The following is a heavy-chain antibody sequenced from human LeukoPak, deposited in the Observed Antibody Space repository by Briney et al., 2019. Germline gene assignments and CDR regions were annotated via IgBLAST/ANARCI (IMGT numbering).Heavy chain of an antibody. CDR3: AKLHMYYYGSGSYYDY. CDR1: GFTFSSYA. V-gene: IGHV3-23*01. Sequence: GGSLRLSCAASGFTFSSYAMSWVRQAPGKGLEWVSAISGSDGSTYYADSVKGRFTISRDNSKNTLSLQMNSLRAEDTAVYYCAKLHMYYYGSGSYYDYWGQGTLVTVSS. D-gene: IGHD3-10*01. CDR2: ISGSDGST. J-gene: IGHJ4*02.